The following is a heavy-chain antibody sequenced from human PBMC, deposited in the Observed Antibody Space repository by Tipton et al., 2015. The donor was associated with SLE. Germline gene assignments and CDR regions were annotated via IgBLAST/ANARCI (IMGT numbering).Heavy chain of an antibody. CDR1: GRSFIGSY. CDR2: IDHSGVT. Sequence: TLSLTCAVYGRSFIGSYWTWIRQPPGKGLEWIGEIDHSGVTHYNPSLKSRVTISRDTSGNQFSLELSSVTAAYTAVYYWARETEDTGWIHSRDYIYYYYYVDVWGQGTTVTVSS. D-gene: IGHD6-19*01. CDR3: ARETEDTGWIHSRDYIYYYYYVDV. J-gene: IGHJ6*03. V-gene: IGHV4-34*01.